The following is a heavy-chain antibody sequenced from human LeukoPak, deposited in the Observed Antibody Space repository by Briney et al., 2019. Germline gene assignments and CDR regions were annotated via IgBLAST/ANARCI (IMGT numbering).Heavy chain of an antibody. Sequence: PGGSLSLSCAAYGFNFRDFWMSWVRQASGQGLEWVANINQGGGAKYYVDSVKGRFTISRDDAESSLYLQMNRLTDEDTAVYFCARFGYSGWNIENWSQGTLVTVSS. CDR2: INQGGGAK. CDR3: ARFGYSGWNIEN. J-gene: IGHJ4*02. D-gene: IGHD6-19*01. CDR1: GFNFRDFW. V-gene: IGHV3-7*01.